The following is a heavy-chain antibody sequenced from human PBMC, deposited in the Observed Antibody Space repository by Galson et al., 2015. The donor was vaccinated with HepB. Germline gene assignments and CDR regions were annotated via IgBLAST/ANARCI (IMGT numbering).Heavy chain of an antibody. V-gene: IGHV4-59*08. CDR1: GGSISIYY. D-gene: IGHD2-15*01. J-gene: IGHJ3*02. Sequence: SETLSLTCTVSGGSISIYYCNWIRQPPGKGLEWLGYIHYSGTTSYNPSLQSRVTISADTSKNQFSRKLSSVTAADTAVYYCARPSLKYCSGDSCYPDAFDIWGQGTMVTVSS. CDR2: IHYSGTT. CDR3: ARPSLKYCSGDSCYPDAFDI.